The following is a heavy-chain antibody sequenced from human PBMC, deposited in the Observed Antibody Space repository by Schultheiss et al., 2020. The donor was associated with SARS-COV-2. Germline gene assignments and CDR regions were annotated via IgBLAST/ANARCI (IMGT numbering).Heavy chain of an antibody. CDR3: VRHGVAAAGPNSYYYLDV. CDR1: GGSISSGSYY. CDR2: IYYTGRT. D-gene: IGHD6-13*01. V-gene: IGHV4-61*01. Sequence: SETLSLTCTVSGGSISSGSYYWSWIRQPPGKGLEWVGFIYYTGRTSYNPSLKGRVTISVDTSKNQFTLSLTSVTAADAAVYYCVRHGVAAAGPNSYYYLDVWGKGTTVTVSS. J-gene: IGHJ6*03.